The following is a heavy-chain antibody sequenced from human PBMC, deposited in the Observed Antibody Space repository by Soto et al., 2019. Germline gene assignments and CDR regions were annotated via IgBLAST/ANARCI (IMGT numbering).Heavy chain of an antibody. Sequence: KTSETLSLTCAVAGGSLSDYYLPWIRQSPGKGLEWIGEIHPSGRTYYNPSLRSRVTISVDTSKNQFSLKLTSLTAADTAIYYCARGRGEYKLGNVWGHGTTVTVSS. J-gene: IGHJ6*02. V-gene: IGHV4-34*01. D-gene: IGHD4-17*01. CDR3: ARGRGEYKLGNV. CDR2: IHPSGRT. CDR1: GGSLSDYY.